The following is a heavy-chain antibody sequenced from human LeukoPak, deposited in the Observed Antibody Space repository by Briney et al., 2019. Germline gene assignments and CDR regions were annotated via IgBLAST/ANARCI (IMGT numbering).Heavy chain of an antibody. V-gene: IGHV4-39*07. CDR3: ARAMFRYYYDSSGYEFDY. Sequence: SETLSLTCTVSGGSISSSSYYWGWIRQPPGKGLEWIGSIYYSGSTYYNPSLKSRVTISVDTSKNQFSLKLSSVTAADTAVYYCARAMFRYYYDSSGYEFDYWGQGTLVTVSS. J-gene: IGHJ4*02. CDR1: GGSISSSSYY. CDR2: IYYSGST. D-gene: IGHD3-22*01.